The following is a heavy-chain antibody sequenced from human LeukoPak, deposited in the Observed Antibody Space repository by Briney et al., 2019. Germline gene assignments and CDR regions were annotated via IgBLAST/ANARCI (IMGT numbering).Heavy chain of an antibody. CDR3: ARGTYYDFWSGYSAYYFDY. J-gene: IGHJ4*02. CDR1: GGSISSYY. V-gene: IGHV4-59*01. CDR2: IYYSGST. D-gene: IGHD3-3*01. Sequence: SETLSLTCTVSGGSISSYYWSWIRQPPGKGLEWIGYIYYSGSTNYNPSLKSRVTISVDTSKNQFSLKLSSVTAADTAVYYCARGTYYDFWSGYSAYYFDYWGQGTLVTVSS.